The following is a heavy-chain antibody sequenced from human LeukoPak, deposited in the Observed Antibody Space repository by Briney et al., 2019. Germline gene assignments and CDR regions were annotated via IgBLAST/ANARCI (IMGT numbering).Heavy chain of an antibody. Sequence: GGSLRLSCAASGFTFSSYAMHWVRQAPGKGLEWVAVISYDGSNKYYADSVKGRFTISRDNSKNTLYLQMNSLRAEDTAVYYCARAYYDSSGYPFGPLDYWGQGTLLTVSS. V-gene: IGHV3-30-3*01. CDR1: GFTFSSYA. CDR2: ISYDGSNK. CDR3: ARAYYDSSGYPFGPLDY. D-gene: IGHD3-22*01. J-gene: IGHJ4*02.